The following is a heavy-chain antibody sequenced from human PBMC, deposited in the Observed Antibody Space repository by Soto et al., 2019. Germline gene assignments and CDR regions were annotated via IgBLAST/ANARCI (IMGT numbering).Heavy chain of an antibody. Sequence: QVQLVQSGAEVKKPGASVKVSCKASGYTFTGYYMHWVRQAPGQGLEWMGWINPNSGGTNYAQKFQGWVTMTRDTSISTAYMELSRLRSDATAVYYCAREVVLVPATPGWFDPWGQGTLVTVSS. J-gene: IGHJ5*02. CDR3: AREVVLVPATPGWFDP. CDR2: INPNSGGT. V-gene: IGHV1-2*04. D-gene: IGHD2-2*01. CDR1: GYTFTGYY.